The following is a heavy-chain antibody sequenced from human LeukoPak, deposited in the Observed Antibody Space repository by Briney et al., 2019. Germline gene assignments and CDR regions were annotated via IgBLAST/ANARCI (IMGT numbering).Heavy chain of an antibody. J-gene: IGHJ4*02. CDR1: GFTFSGYA. CDR3: AKVMTRTMVRGVPPSDY. CDR2: ISGSGGST. Sequence: PGGSLRLSCAASGFTFSGYAMSWVRQAPGKGLEWVSAISGSGGSTYYADSVKGRFTISRDNSKNTLYLKMNSLRAEDTAVYYCAKVMTRTMVRGVPPSDYWGQGTLVTVSS. D-gene: IGHD3-10*01. V-gene: IGHV3-23*01.